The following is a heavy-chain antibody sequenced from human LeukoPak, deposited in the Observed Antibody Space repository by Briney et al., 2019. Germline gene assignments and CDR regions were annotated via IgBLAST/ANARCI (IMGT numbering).Heavy chain of an antibody. CDR1: GGSFSGYY. CDR2: INHSGST. V-gene: IGHV4-34*01. J-gene: IGHJ4*02. CDR3: ARGRGLRYSYSLYTPYGYYFDY. D-gene: IGHD5-18*01. Sequence: PSETLSLTCAVYGGSFSGYYWSWIRQPPGKGLEWIGEINHSGSTNYNPSLKSRVTISVDTSKNQFSLKLSSVTAADTAVYYCARGRGLRYSYSLYTPYGYYFDYWGQGTLVTVSS.